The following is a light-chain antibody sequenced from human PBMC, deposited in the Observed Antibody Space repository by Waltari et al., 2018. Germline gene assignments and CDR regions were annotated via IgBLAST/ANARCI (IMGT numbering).Light chain of an antibody. CDR1: ESISGY. CDR3: QESLSIPYA. CDR2: GAS. V-gene: IGKV1-39*01. Sequence: DIQMTQSPSSLSASVGAPVTIPCRASESISGYLNWYQQKPGKAPILLIYGASTLQSGVPSRFSGGVSGTDFTLTISSLQPEDFAIYFCQESLSIPYAFGQGTKLEIK. J-gene: IGKJ2*01.